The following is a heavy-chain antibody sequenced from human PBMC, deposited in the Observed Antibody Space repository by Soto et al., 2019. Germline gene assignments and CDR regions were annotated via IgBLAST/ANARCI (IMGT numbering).Heavy chain of an antibody. CDR3: ARDRYMWELLESDDY. D-gene: IGHD1-26*01. Sequence: GGSLRLSCAASGFTFSSYWMSWVRQAPGKGLEWVANIKQDGSEKYYVDSVKGRFTISRDNAKNSLYLQMNSLRAEDTAVYCCARDRYMWELLESDDYWGQGTLVTVSS. CDR2: IKQDGSEK. CDR1: GFTFSSYW. J-gene: IGHJ4*02. V-gene: IGHV3-7*01.